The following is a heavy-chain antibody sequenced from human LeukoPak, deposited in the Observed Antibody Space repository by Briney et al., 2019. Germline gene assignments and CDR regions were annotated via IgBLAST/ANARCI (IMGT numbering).Heavy chain of an antibody. V-gene: IGHV3-53*01. CDR3: ARGIGYSSGWFDY. CDR2: IYSGGST. J-gene: IGHJ4*02. D-gene: IGHD6-19*01. CDR1: GFTVSSNY. Sequence: GGSLRLSCAASGFTVSSNYMSWVRQAPGKGLEWVSVIYSGGSTYYADSVKGRFTISRDNSKNTLYLQMNSLRAEDTAVYYCARGIGYSSGWFDYWGQGTLVTVSS.